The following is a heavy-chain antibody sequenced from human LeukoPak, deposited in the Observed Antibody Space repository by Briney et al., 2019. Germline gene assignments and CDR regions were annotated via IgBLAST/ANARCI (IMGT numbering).Heavy chain of an antibody. D-gene: IGHD3-16*01. V-gene: IGHV4-59*08. CDR2: IYYSGNT. Sequence: SSETLSLTCTVSADSISSYYWSWIRQPPGKGLEWIGYIYYSGNTNYNPSLKSRVTISVDTSKNQFYSVTAADTAVYYCARHDASAYNLDYWGQGTLATVSS. CDR3: ARHDASAYNLDY. J-gene: IGHJ4*02. CDR1: ADSISSYY.